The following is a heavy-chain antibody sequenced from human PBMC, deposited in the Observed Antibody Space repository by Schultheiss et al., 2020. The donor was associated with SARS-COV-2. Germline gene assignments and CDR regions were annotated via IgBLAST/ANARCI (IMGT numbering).Heavy chain of an antibody. CDR1: GDSVSGSGVA. D-gene: IGHD6-13*01. CDR3: ARDTEDSSSWYQYYYYYYGMDV. J-gene: IGHJ6*02. Sequence: SETLSLTCAISGDSVSGSGVAWNWIRQSPSRGLEWLGRTYYRSKWYNDYAVSVKSRITINPDTSKNQFSLQLNSVTPEDTAVYYCARDTEDSSSWYQYYYYYYGMDVWGQGTTVTVSS. V-gene: IGHV6-1*01. CDR2: TYYRSKWYN.